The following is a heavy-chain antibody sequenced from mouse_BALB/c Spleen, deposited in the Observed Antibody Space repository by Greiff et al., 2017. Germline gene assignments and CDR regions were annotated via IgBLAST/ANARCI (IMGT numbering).Heavy chain of an antibody. V-gene: IGHV5-6*01. J-gene: IGHJ2*01. CDR1: GFTFSSYG. CDR3: ARRRNDYDVVDY. D-gene: IGHD2-4*01. CDR2: ISSGGSYT. Sequence: EVQGVESGGDLVKPGGSLKLSCAASGFTFSSYGMSWVRQTPDKRLEWVATISSGGSYTYYPDSVKGRFTISRDNAKNTLYLQMSSLKSEDTAMYYCARRRNDYDVVDYWGQGTTLTVSS.